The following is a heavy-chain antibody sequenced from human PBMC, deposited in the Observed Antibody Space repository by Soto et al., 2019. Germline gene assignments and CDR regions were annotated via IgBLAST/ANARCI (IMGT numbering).Heavy chain of an antibody. V-gene: IGHV3-23*01. J-gene: IGHJ4*02. Sequence: GGSLRLSCTASGFSFSTHAMSWVRQAPGKGLEWVSSISSGGTTTFYAASVEGRFTISRDKSKNTLYLQMNSLRADDTAVYYCAREGGSIWGWFGRKFDSWGQGTQVTVSS. CDR3: AREGGSIWGWFGRKFDS. D-gene: IGHD6-19*01. CDR1: GFSFSTHA. CDR2: ISSGGTTT.